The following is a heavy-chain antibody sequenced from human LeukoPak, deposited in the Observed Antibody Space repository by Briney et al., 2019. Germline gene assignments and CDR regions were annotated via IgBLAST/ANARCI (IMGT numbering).Heavy chain of an antibody. D-gene: IGHD5-18*01. CDR3: ARIGGYRYGVFDY. J-gene: IGHJ4*02. Sequence: GGSLRLSCAASGFTFSSYSMNWVRQAPGKGLEWVSYISSSSSTIYYADSVKGRFTISRDNAKNSLYLQMNSLRAEDTGVYYCARIGGYRYGVFDYWGQGTLVTVSS. V-gene: IGHV3-48*01. CDR1: GFTFSSYS. CDR2: ISSSSSTI.